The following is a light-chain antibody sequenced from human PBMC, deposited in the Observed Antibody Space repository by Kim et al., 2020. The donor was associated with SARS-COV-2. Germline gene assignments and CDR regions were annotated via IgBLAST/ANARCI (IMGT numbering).Light chain of an antibody. Sequence: SPGDRATLSCRASQGVGDDDLAWYQQKPGQPPRLLMYAANIRATGIPDRFRGSGSGADFTLTISGLQPEDFAVYFCQQYNESPRTFGPGTKVDIK. CDR1: QGVGDDD. J-gene: IGKJ3*01. V-gene: IGKV3-20*01. CDR3: QQYNESPRT. CDR2: AAN.